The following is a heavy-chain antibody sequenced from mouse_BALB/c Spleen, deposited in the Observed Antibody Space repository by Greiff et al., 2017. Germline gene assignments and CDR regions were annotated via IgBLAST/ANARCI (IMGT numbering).Heavy chain of an antibody. CDR2: INSNGGST. CDR3: ARDATVSYFDY. J-gene: IGHJ2*01. V-gene: IGHV5-6-3*01. CDR1: GFTFSSYG. Sequence: DVKLVESGGGLVQPGGSLKLSCAASGFTFSSYGMSWVRQTPDKRLELVATINSNGGSTYYPDSVKGRFTISRDNAKNTLYLQMSSLKSEDTAMYYCARDATVSYFDYWGQGTTRTVSS. D-gene: IGHD1-1*01.